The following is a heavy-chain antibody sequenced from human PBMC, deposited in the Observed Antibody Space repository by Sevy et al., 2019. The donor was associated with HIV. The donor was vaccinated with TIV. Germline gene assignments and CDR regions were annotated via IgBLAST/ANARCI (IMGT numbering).Heavy chain of an antibody. D-gene: IGHD2-15*01. V-gene: IGHV3-21*06. CDR2: ISGSSSNI. CDR1: GFTLRSYS. J-gene: IGHJ3*02. Sequence: GGSLRLSCEASGFTLRSYSMNWVRQAPGKGLEWLSSISGSSSNIYYADSVKGRFTISRDNAKNSLYLQMNGLRAEDTALYYCAREREGSREYGFDIWGQGTMVTVSS. CDR3: AREREGSREYGFDI.